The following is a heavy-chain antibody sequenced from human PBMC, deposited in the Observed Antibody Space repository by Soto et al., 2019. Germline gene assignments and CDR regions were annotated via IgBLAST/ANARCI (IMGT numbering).Heavy chain of an antibody. Sequence: ASVKVSCKASGYTFTSYDINWVRQATGQGLEWMGWMNPNSGNTGYAQKFQGRVTMTRNTSISTAYMELSRLRSEDTAVYYCARSEGYCSGGSCYWAWFDPWGQGTLVTVSS. CDR2: MNPNSGNT. CDR3: ARSEGYCSGGSCYWAWFDP. V-gene: IGHV1-8*01. CDR1: GYTFTSYD. J-gene: IGHJ5*02. D-gene: IGHD2-15*01.